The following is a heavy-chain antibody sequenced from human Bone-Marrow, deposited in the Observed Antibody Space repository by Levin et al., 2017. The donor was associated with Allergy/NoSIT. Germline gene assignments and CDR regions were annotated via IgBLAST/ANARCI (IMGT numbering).Heavy chain of an antibody. D-gene: IGHD3-22*01. Sequence: GGSLRLSCSASGFSFSTYAMHWVRQTSDKGLAGVAVISYDGSNKNYADSVKGRFTISRDNSKNTLYLQMDSLRHEDTAVYYCASRVDEYDSRGYPHYFDYWGQGTLVTVSS. CDR3: ASRVDEYDSRGYPHYFDY. CDR1: GFSFSTYA. V-gene: IGHV3-30*04. J-gene: IGHJ4*02. CDR2: ISYDGSNK.